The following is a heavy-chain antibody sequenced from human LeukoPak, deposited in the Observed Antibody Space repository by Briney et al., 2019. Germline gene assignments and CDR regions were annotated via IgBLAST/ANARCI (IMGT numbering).Heavy chain of an antibody. Sequence: PGGSLRLSXAASGFTFSSYAMSWVRQPPGKGLEWVSAITGSGGTTYYADSVKGRFTISRDNSKNTLYLQMNSLRAEDTAVYYCAKHTLVVTAIYYWGQGTLVTVSS. CDR3: AKHTLVVTAIYY. J-gene: IGHJ4*02. CDR1: GFTFSSYA. CDR2: ITGSGGTT. V-gene: IGHV3-23*01. D-gene: IGHD2-21*02.